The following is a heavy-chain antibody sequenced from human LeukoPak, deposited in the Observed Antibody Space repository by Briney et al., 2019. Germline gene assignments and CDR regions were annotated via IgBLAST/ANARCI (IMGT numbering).Heavy chain of an antibody. Sequence: KASETLSLTSSVSGGSFSSYYWSWMRQPAGKGLEWIGRIYTCGSTNYNPSLKSRVTQSLDTSKKQFSLELSPLTAADTGVYYCARDLGGYRRSFDYWGQGTLVTVSS. CDR1: GGSFSSYY. J-gene: IGHJ4*02. D-gene: IGHD6-13*01. V-gene: IGHV4-4*07. CDR3: ARDLGGYRRSFDY. CDR2: IYTCGST.